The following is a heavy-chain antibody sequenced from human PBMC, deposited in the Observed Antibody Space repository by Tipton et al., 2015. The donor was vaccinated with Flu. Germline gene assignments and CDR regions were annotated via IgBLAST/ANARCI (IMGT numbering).Heavy chain of an antibody. CDR1: GYTFTGYY. D-gene: IGHD5-18*01. CDR3: ARGTWIQLWFPEWRTDSGGPFGY. J-gene: IGHJ4*02. V-gene: IGHV1-2*02. Sequence: QLVQSGAEVKKPGASVKVSCKASGYTFTGYYMHWVRQAPGQGLEWMGWINPNSGGTNYAQKFQGRVTMTRDTSISTAYMELSRLRSDDTAVYYCARGTWIQLWFPEWRTDSGGPFGYWGQGTLVTVSS. CDR2: INPNSGGT.